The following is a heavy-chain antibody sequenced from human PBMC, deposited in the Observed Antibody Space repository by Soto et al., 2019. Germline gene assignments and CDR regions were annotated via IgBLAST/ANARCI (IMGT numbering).Heavy chain of an antibody. D-gene: IGHD3-10*01. Sequence: GGSLRLSCAVSGFTFSGYSFNWVRQAPGRGLEWVSFIGSTGSVTHYADSVMGRFTISRDNARNSLYLQMDSLRADDTAVYRCGEGRATSRSSQGSGNWGQGTVVTVSS. J-gene: IGHJ1*01. CDR2: IGSTGSVT. V-gene: IGHV3-48*04. CDR1: GFTFSGYS. CDR3: GEGRATSRSSQGSGN.